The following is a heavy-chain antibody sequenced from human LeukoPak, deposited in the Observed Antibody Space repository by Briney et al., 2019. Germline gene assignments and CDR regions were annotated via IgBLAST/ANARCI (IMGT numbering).Heavy chain of an antibody. Sequence: GGSLRLSCTVSGFTVSSNSMSWVRQAPGKGLEWVSFIYSDNTHYSDSVKGRFTISRDNSKNTLYLQMNSLRAKDTAVYYCARDRVRGIVATFLDYWGQGTLVTVSS. J-gene: IGHJ4*02. CDR1: GFTVSSNS. V-gene: IGHV3-53*01. D-gene: IGHD5-12*01. CDR2: IYSDNT. CDR3: ARDRVRGIVATFLDY.